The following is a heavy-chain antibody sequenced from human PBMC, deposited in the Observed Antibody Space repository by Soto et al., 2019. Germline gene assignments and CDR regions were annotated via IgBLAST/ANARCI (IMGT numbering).Heavy chain of an antibody. CDR2: IYYSGST. Sequence: PSETLSLTCTVSGGSISSGDYYWSWIRQPPGKGLEWIGYIYYSGSTYYNPSLKSRVTISVDTSKNQFSVKLSSVTAADTAGYYCARVGDSSCYCIDYWGQGTLVTVSS. D-gene: IGHD3-22*01. CDR3: ARVGDSSCYCIDY. CDR1: GGSISSGDYY. J-gene: IGHJ4*02. V-gene: IGHV4-30-4*01.